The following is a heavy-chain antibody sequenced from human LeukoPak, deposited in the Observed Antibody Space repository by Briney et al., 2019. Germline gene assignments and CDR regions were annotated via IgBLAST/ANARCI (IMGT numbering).Heavy chain of an antibody. CDR2: ISGSGGST. J-gene: IGHJ4*02. D-gene: IGHD3-10*01. CDR1: GFTFSSYA. V-gene: IGHV3-23*01. CDR3: ARGADHGGSYYPD. Sequence: HSGGSLRLSCAASGFTFSSYAMSWVRQAPGKGLEWVSGISGSGGSTYYADSVKGRFTVSRDNSKNTLFLQMSSLRVEDTAVYYCARGADHGGSYYPDWGQGTRVTVSS.